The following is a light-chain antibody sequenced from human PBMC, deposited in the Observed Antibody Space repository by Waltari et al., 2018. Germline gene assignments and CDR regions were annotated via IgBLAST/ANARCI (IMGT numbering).Light chain of an antibody. CDR3: SSYSTSSSLIL. CDR2: DVN. V-gene: IGLV2-14*03. CDR1: SSDVGGHEY. J-gene: IGLJ2*01. Sequence: QSALSQPASVSGSPGQSITLSCTGASSDVGGHEYVSWYQQHPGKAPKLIIRDVNNRPSGVSNRFSGSKSGNTASLTISGLQAEDEADYYCSSYSTSSSLILFGEGTKVTVL.